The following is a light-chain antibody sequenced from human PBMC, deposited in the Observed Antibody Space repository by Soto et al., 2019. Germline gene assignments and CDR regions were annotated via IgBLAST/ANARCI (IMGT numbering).Light chain of an antibody. CDR2: EVS. CDR1: SSDVGGYNY. CDR3: NSYAGSNNFGV. Sequence: QSALTQPPSAPGSPGQSVTISCTGTSSDVGGYNYVSWYQQHPGKAPKLMIYEVSKRPPGVPDRFSGSKSGNTASLTVSGLQAEDEADYYCNSYAGSNNFGVFGTGTKLTVL. J-gene: IGLJ1*01. V-gene: IGLV2-8*01.